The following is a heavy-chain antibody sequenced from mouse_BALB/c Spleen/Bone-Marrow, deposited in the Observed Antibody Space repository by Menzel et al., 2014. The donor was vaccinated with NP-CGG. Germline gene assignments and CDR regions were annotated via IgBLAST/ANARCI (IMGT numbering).Heavy chain of an antibody. V-gene: IGHV1-54*03. D-gene: IGHD2-2*01. Sequence: QVQLQQSGAELVRPGTSVKVSCKASGYAFTNYLIEWVKQRPGQGLEWIGGINPGSGGTNYNEKFKGKATLTADNSSNTAYMHLSSMSSYDSAVYYCARGGHGSYWGQGTTLTVSS. CDR2: INPGSGGT. J-gene: IGHJ2*01. CDR1: GYAFTNYL. CDR3: ARGGHGSY.